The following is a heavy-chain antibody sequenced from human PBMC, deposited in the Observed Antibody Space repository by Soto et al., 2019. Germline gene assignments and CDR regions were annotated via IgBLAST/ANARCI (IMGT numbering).Heavy chain of an antibody. CDR3: ARGRLYYYDSSGYPPYDAFDI. D-gene: IGHD3-22*01. Sequence: GESLKISCKGSGYSFTSYWIGWVRQMPGKGLEWMGIIYPGDSDTRYSPSFQGQVTISADKSISTAYLQWSSLKASDTATYYCARGRLYYYDSSGYPPYDAFDIWGQGTMVTVSS. CDR1: GYSFTSYW. J-gene: IGHJ3*02. V-gene: IGHV5-51*01. CDR2: IYPGDSDT.